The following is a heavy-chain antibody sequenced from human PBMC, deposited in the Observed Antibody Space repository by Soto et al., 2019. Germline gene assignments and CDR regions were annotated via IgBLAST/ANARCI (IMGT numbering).Heavy chain of an antibody. Sequence: PSETLSLTCSVSGGSISSYYWSWIRQPPGKGLEWIAYIYYSGTSYNPSLKSRVSISLDTSKNQFSLKLSSVTAADTAVYYCARAGPGDYGQLVFDPWGQGTLVTVSS. J-gene: IGHJ5*02. CDR3: ARAGPGDYGQLVFDP. D-gene: IGHD4-17*01. CDR2: IYYSGT. CDR1: GGSISSYY. V-gene: IGHV4-59*01.